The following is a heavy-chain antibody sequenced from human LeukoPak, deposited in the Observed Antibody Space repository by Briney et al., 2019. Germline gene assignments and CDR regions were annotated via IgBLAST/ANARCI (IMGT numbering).Heavy chain of an antibody. CDR2: IIPIFGTA. CDR3: ARGGRDCGGDCYVAAFDI. CDR1: GGTFSSYA. Sequence: SVKVSCKASGGTFSSYAISWVRQAPGQGLERMGGIIPIFGTANYAQKFQGRVTITADESTSTAYMELSSLRSEDTAVYYCARGGRDCGGDCYVAAFDIWGQGTMVTVSS. D-gene: IGHD2-21*02. J-gene: IGHJ3*02. V-gene: IGHV1-69*13.